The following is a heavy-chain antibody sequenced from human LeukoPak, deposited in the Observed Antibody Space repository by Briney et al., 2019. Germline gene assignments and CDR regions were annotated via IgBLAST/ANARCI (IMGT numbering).Heavy chain of an antibody. CDR1: GFTFSSEW. D-gene: IGHD2-2*01. J-gene: IGHJ5*02. CDR3: AKDPTDCSSTSCYEDWFDP. CDR2: IDGNGRTT. Sequence: GGSLRLSCAASGFTFSSEWMHWVRQAPGRGLVWISHIDGNGRTTNYGDSVKGRFTISRDNSKNTLYLQMNSLRAEDTAVYYCAKDPTDCSSTSCYEDWFDPWGQGTLVTVSS. V-gene: IGHV3-74*01.